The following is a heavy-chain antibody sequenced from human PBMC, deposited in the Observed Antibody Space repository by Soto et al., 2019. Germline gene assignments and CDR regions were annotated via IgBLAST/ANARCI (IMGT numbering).Heavy chain of an antibody. Sequence: SETLSLTCTVSGGSISSYYWSWIRQPPGKGLEWIGYIYYSGSTNYNPSLKSRVTISVDTSKNQFSLKLSSVTAADTAVYYCARVDGDYDAFDIWGQGTMVTV. V-gene: IGHV4-59*01. D-gene: IGHD4-17*01. CDR3: ARVDGDYDAFDI. CDR2: IYYSGST. J-gene: IGHJ3*02. CDR1: GGSISSYY.